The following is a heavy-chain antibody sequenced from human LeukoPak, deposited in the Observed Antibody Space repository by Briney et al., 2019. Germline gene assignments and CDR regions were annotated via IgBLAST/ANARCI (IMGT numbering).Heavy chain of an antibody. V-gene: IGHV1-18*01. J-gene: IGHJ6*03. CDR2: ISLYNGNT. D-gene: IGHD2-21*02. CDR3: ARTQDVTYYYYYMDV. Sequence: ASLKVSCKASGYTFTHYGISWVRQAPGQGLEWMGWISLYNGNTHYAQKLQGRVTMTTDTSTSTAYMELRSLRSDDPAVYYCARTQDVTYYYYYMDVWGKGTTVTVSS. CDR1: GYTFTHYG.